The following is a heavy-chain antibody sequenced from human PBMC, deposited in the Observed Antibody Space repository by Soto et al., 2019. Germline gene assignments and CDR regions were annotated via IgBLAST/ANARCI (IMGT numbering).Heavy chain of an antibody. CDR3: AKDAVYKDGLWLMDS. Sequence: GGSLRLSCSASGFTISTYAMTWVRQAPGKGLECVSGVTGSGGQIHYADSVKGRFTISKDNSKNTLYLQMSSLREEDTALYYCAKDAVYKDGLWLMDSWGQGTLVTVSS. CDR2: VTGSGGQI. V-gene: IGHV3-23*01. D-gene: IGHD2-21*01. J-gene: IGHJ5*02. CDR1: GFTISTYA.